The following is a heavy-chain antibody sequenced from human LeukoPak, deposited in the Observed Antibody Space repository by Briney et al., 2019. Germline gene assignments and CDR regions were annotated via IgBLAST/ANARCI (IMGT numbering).Heavy chain of an antibody. CDR1: GFTFSSYA. V-gene: IGHV3-30-3*01. CDR3: ARARGWELDLHLDY. J-gene: IGHJ4*02. D-gene: IGHD1-26*01. CDR2: ISYDGSNE. Sequence: GGSLRLSCAASGFTFSSYAMHWVRQAPGKGLEWVAVISYDGSNEYYADSVKGRFTISRDNSKNTLYLQMNSLRAEDTAVYYCARARGWELDLHLDYWGQGTLVTVSS.